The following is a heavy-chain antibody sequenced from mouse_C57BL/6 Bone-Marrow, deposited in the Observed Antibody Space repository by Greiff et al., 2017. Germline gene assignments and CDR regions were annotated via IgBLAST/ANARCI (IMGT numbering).Heavy chain of an antibody. D-gene: IGHD2-3*01. J-gene: IGHJ3*01. V-gene: IGHV2-5*01. Sequence: VKLQESGPGLVQPSQSLSITCTVSGFSLTSYGVHWVRQSPGKGLEWLGVIWRGGSTDYNAAFMSRLSITKDNSKSQVFFKMNSLQADDTAIYYCAKIYDGYSAGFAYWGQGTLVTVSA. CDR3: AKIYDGYSAGFAY. CDR1: GFSLTSYG. CDR2: IWRGGST.